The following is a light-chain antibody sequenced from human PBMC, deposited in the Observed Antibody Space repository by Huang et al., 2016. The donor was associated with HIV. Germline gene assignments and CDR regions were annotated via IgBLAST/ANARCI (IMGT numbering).Light chain of an antibody. CDR1: QNINTH. V-gene: IGKV3-11*01. J-gene: IGKJ4*01. CDR3: QQRVNGLT. CDR2: DAA. Sequence: EIVLTQSSATLSFFPGQRVSLTCRASQNINTHLAGYQQRPGQPHRPLFYDAASRVPGVAARFSGGGSGKDFTLTISRQESEDFATYCCQQRVNGLTFGGGTKV.